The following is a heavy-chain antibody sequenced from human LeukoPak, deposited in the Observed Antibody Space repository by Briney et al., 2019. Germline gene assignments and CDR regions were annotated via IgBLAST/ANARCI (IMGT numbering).Heavy chain of an antibody. CDR3: ASGGTTVTLNWFDP. CDR1: GGTFSSYA. D-gene: IGHD4-17*01. V-gene: IGHV1-69*04. CDR2: IIPIFGIA. J-gene: IGHJ5*02. Sequence: ASVKVSCKASGGTFSSYAISWVRQAPGQGLEWMGRIIPIFGIANYAQKFQGRVTITADKSTSTAYMELSSMRSEDTAVYYCASGGTTVTLNWFDPWGQGTLVTVSS.